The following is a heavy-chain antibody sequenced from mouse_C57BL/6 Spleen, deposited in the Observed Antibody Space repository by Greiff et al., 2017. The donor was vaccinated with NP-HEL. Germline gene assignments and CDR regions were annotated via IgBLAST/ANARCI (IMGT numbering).Heavy chain of an antibody. CDR2: ISSGGSYT. J-gene: IGHJ2*01. CDR3: ARQSSGYDY. Sequence: DVHLVESGGDLVKPGGSLKLSCAASGFTFSSYGMSWVRQTPDKRLEWVATISSGGSYTYYPDSVKGRFTFSRDNAKNTLYLQMSSLKSEDTSMYYCARQSSGYDYWGKGTTLTVSS. D-gene: IGHD3-2*02. V-gene: IGHV5-6*01. CDR1: GFTFSSYG.